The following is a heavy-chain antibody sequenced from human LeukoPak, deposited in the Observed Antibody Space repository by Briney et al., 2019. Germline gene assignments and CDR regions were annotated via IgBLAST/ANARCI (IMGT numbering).Heavy chain of an antibody. CDR2: INPSGGST. CDR3: AGLYGSGSYGDSAFDY. D-gene: IGHD3-10*01. Sequence: ASVKVSCKASGYTFTSYYMHWVRQAPGQGLEWMGIINPSGGSTSYAQKFQGRVTMTRDMSTSTVYMELSSLRSEDTAVYYCAGLYGSGSYGDSAFDYWGQGTLVTVSS. V-gene: IGHV1-46*01. CDR1: GYTFTSYY. J-gene: IGHJ4*02.